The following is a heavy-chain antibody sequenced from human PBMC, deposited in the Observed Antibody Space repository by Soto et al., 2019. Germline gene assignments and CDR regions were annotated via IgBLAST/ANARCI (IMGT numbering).Heavy chain of an antibody. J-gene: IGHJ6*02. CDR3: AKDGGRVLRFLEWYYYYGMDV. CDR2: ISGSGGST. CDR1: GFTFSSYA. Sequence: GGSLRLSCAASGFTFSSYAMSWVRQAPGKGLEWVSAISGSGGSTYYADSVKGRFTISRDNSKNTLYLQMNSLRAEDTAVYYCAKDGGRVLRFLEWYYYYGMDVWGQGTTVTVSS. V-gene: IGHV3-23*01. D-gene: IGHD3-3*01.